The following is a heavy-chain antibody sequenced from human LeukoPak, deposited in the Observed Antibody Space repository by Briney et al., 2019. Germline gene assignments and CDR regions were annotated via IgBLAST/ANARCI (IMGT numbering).Heavy chain of an antibody. D-gene: IGHD1-26*01. V-gene: IGHV3-7*05. J-gene: IGHJ4*02. CDR3: ARVQNTGSYLALQQDFDY. Sequence: GGSLRLSCAASGFTFSSYWMSWVRQAPGKGLEWVANIKQDGSEKYYVDSVKGRFTISRDNARNSLYLQMNSLRAEDTAVYYCARVQNTGSYLALQQDFDYWGQGTLVTVSS. CDR2: IKQDGSEK. CDR1: GFTFSSYW.